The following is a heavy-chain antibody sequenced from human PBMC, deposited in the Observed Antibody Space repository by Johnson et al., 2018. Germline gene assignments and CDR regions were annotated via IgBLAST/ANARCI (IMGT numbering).Heavy chain of an antibody. J-gene: IGHJ6*03. CDR2: LYTGGST. D-gene: IGHD2-21*01. V-gene: IGHV3-53*01. Sequence: EVQLLESGGGVVQXGRSLRLSCAASGFIVSSNYMSWVRQAPGKGLEWVSILYTGGSTYYADSVKGRFTISRDNYKNTLYLQMNRLRAEDTAVYYFARVVAIPPGGYYYYYYMDVWGKGTTVTVSS. CDR3: ARVVAIPPGGYYYYYYMDV. CDR1: GFIVSSNY.